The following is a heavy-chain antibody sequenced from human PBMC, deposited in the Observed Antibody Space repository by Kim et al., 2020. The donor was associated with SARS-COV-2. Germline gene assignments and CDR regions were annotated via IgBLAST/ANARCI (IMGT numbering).Heavy chain of an antibody. CDR1: GFTFSDYY. D-gene: IGHD1-26*01. V-gene: IGHV3-11*03. CDR2: ISSSSSYT. Sequence: GGSLRLSCAASGFTFSDYYMSWIRQAPGKGLEWVSYISSSSSYTNYADSVKGRFTISRDNAKNSLYLQMNSLRAEDTAVYYCARIAARGSYTKGYFQHWGQGTLVTVSS. J-gene: IGHJ1*01. CDR3: ARIAARGSYTKGYFQH.